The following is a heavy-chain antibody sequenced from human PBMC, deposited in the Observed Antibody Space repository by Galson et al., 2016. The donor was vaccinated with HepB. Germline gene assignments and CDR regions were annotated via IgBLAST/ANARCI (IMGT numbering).Heavy chain of an antibody. V-gene: IGHV1-8*01. CDR3: ARAIRNRLLSEY. J-gene: IGHJ4*02. CDR1: GYRFRDYD. Sequence: SVKVSCKASGYRFRDYDVSWVRQAPGQGLEWMGWMNPDSGNTGYAQRLRGRIDMTNDASITTANLELHSLSSEDPAVYYCARAIRNRLLSEYRGQGTLITVSS. D-gene: IGHD1-14*01. CDR2: MNPDSGNT.